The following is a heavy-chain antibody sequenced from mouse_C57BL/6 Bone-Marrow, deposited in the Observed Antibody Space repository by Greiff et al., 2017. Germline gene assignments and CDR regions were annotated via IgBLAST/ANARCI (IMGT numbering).Heavy chain of an antibody. CDR2: IYPRSGNT. V-gene: IGHV1-81*01. J-gene: IGHJ2*01. Sequence: VKLVESGAELARPGASVKLSCKASGYTFTSYGISWVKQRTGQGLEWIGEIYPRSGNTYYNEKFKGKATLTADKSSSTAYMELRSLTSEDSAVYFCARGTVVDFDYWGQGTTLTVSS. CDR1: GYTFTSYG. CDR3: ARGTVVDFDY. D-gene: IGHD1-1*01.